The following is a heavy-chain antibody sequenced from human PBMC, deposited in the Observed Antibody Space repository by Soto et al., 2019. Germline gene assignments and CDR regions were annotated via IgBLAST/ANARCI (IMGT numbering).Heavy chain of an antibody. D-gene: IGHD2-21*02. CDR1: GFTFSSYS. CDR3: ARAYCGGDCYSGWFDP. V-gene: IGHV3-30*03. Sequence: HPGGSLRLSCAASGFTFSSYSMNWVRQAPGKGLEWVAVITCNGSNKYYADSVKGRFTISRDNSKNTLYLQMNSLRAEDTAVYYCARAYCGGDCYSGWFDPWGQGTLVTVSS. CDR2: ITCNGSNK. J-gene: IGHJ5*02.